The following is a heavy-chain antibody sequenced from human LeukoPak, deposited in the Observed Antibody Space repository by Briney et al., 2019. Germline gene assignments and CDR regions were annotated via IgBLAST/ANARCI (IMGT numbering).Heavy chain of an antibody. V-gene: IGHV3-53*01. CDR1: GFTVSSNY. CDR3: AKQRGALRENYYMDV. Sequence: GGSLRLSCAASGFTVSSNYMSWVRQAPGKGLEWVSNAGSSSRSYGDSVKGRFSVSRDNSKNTLYLQMNSLRADDAAVYYCAKQRGALRENYYMDVWGKGTTVTVSS. CDR2: NAGSSSR. J-gene: IGHJ6*03. D-gene: IGHD1/OR15-1a*01.